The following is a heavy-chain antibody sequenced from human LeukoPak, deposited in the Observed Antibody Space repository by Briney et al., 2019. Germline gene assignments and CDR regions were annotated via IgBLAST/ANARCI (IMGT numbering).Heavy chain of an antibody. J-gene: IGHJ4*02. CDR2: ISYDGSNK. D-gene: IGHD3-22*01. CDR1: GFTFSSYA. V-gene: IGHV3-30*04. Sequence: GGSLRLSCAASGFTFSSYAMHWVRQAPGKGLGWVAVISYDGSNKYYADSVKCRFTISRDNSKNTLYLQMNSLRAEDTAVYYCAREGYYDSSGYYPTGVDYWGQGTLVTVSS. CDR3: AREGYYDSSGYYPTGVDY.